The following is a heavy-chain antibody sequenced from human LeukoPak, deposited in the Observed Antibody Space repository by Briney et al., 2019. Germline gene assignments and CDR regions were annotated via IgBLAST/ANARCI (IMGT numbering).Heavy chain of an antibody. CDR2: IIPILGIA. J-gene: IGHJ4*02. Sequence: ASVKVSCKASGGTFSSYAISWVRQAPGQGLEWMGRIIPILGIANYAQKFQGRVTITADKSTSTAYMELSSLRSEDTAVYYCARDRGNDYGDYPCDYWGQGTLVTVSS. CDR3: ARDRGNDYGDYPCDY. V-gene: IGHV1-69*04. D-gene: IGHD4-17*01. CDR1: GGTFSSYA.